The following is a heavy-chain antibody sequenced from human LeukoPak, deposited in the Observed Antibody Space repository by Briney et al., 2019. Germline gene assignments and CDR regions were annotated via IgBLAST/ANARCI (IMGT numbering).Heavy chain of an antibody. J-gene: IGHJ5*02. CDR1: GFIFSHYW. V-gene: IGHV3-7*01. CDR3: ARWQLPPYNWFDP. D-gene: IGHD2-15*01. Sequence: AGGSLRLSCAASGFIFSHYWMTWVRQAPGKGLEWVANIKEDGSEKYYVDSVEGRFTISRDNAKNSLYLQMNSLRAEDTAVYYCARWQLPPYNWFDPWGQGTLVTVSS. CDR2: IKEDGSEK.